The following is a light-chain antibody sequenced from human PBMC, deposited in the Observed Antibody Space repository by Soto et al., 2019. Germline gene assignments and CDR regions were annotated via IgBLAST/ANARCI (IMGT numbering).Light chain of an antibody. J-gene: IGLJ1*01. V-gene: IGLV2-14*01. Sequence: QSALTQPASVSGAPGQSITISCTGTSSDVGGYNYVSWYQQHPGNAPKLIIYEVSNRPSGVSPRFSGSKSGNTASLTISGLEAEDADDYYCTSFTSRSTLVFGTGTKLTVL. CDR1: SSDVGGYNY. CDR3: TSFTSRSTLV. CDR2: EVS.